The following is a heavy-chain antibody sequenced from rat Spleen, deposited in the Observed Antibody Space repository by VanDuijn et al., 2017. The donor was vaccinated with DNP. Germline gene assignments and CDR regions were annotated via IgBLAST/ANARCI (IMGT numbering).Heavy chain of an antibody. CDR3: ARSDVSDGWGIWFAY. Sequence: QVQLQQSGAELAKPGSSVMISCRASGYTFTTYYIGWIKQTTRQGLEYIGYINMGSGGTNYNEKFKGKATLTVDKSSSTAFMQLSSLTPDDSAVYYCARSDVSDGWGIWFAYWGQGTLVTVSS. CDR1: GYTFTTYY. CDR2: INMGSGGT. D-gene: IGHD1-12*01. V-gene: IGHV1-43*01. J-gene: IGHJ3*01.